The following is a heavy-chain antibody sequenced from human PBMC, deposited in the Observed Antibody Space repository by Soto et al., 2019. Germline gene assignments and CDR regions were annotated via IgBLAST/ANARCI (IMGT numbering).Heavy chain of an antibody. J-gene: IGHJ6*02. Sequence: GGSLRLSCAASGFTFSNAWMNWVRQAPGKGPEWVGRIKSKTDGGTTDYAAPVKGRFTISRDDSKNTLYLQMNSLKTEDTAVYYCTTPLTGTTMWGYYYYGMDVWGQGTTVTVSS. CDR1: GFTFSNAW. D-gene: IGHD1-20*01. CDR3: TTPLTGTTMWGYYYYGMDV. V-gene: IGHV3-15*07. CDR2: IKSKTDGGTT.